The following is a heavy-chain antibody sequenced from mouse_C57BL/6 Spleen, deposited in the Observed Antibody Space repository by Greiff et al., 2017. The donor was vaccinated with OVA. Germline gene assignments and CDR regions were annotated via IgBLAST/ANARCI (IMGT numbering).Heavy chain of an antibody. J-gene: IGHJ2*01. CDR1: GYTFTSYW. CDR2: IDPSDSET. D-gene: IGHD1-1*02. V-gene: IGHV1-52*01. Sequence: QVQLQQPGAELVRPGSSVKLSCKASGYTFTSYWMHWVKQRPIQGLEWIGNIDPSDSETHYNQKFKDKATLTVDKSSSTAYMQLSSLTSEDSAVYDGARSSGWGSPYCDYWGQGTTLTVSS. CDR3: ARSSGWGSPYCDY.